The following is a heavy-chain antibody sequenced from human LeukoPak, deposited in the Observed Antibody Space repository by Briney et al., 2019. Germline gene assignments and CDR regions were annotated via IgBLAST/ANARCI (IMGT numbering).Heavy chain of an antibody. Sequence: GGSLRLSCAASGFTFSSYAMSWVRQAPGKGLEWVSAISGSGGSTCYADSVKGRFTISRDNSKNTLYLQMNSLRAEDTAVYYCAKDHEQWLVRTEYMDVWGKGTTVTVSS. V-gene: IGHV3-23*01. J-gene: IGHJ6*03. CDR3: AKDHEQWLVRTEYMDV. CDR2: ISGSGGST. D-gene: IGHD6-19*01. CDR1: GFTFSSYA.